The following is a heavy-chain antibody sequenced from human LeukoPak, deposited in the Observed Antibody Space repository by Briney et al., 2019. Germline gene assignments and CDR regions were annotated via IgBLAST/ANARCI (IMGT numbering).Heavy chain of an antibody. Sequence: GGSLRLSCAASGFSFTTYWMNWVRQAPGKGLEGVANKNQDGSAENYVDSVRGGFTTSRDNAHTLLFLQMDNLGVDDTAVYYCVTDRYSSRQKRFDYRGQGTLITVAS. CDR3: VTDRYSSRQKRFDY. CDR2: KNQDGSAE. V-gene: IGHV3-7*01. CDR1: GFSFTTYW. D-gene: IGHD6-13*01. J-gene: IGHJ4*02.